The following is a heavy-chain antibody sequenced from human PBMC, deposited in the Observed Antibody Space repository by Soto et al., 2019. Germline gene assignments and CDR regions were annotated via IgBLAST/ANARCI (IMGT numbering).Heavy chain of an antibody. CDR1: GRSFSGYY. J-gene: IGHJ4*02. V-gene: IGHV4-59*01. D-gene: IGHD6-13*01. Sequence: SETLSLTCAVYGRSFSGYYWSWVRQPPGKGLEWIGSVYYTGTTDYNPSLKSRVTISVDTSKTQFSLNLRSVTAADTAVYYCARDLAAVPRAFDYWGRGTLVTVSS. CDR3: ARDLAAVPRAFDY. CDR2: VYYTGTT.